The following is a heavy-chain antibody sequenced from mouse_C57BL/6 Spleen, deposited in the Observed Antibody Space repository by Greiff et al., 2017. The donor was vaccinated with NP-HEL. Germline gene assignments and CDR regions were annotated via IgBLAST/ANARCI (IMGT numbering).Heavy chain of an antibody. CDR3: ASFPTGSSPYWYFDV. Sequence: EVKLVESGGGLVKPGGSLKLSCAASGFTFSDYGMHWVRQAPEKGLEWVAYISSGSSTIYYADTVKGRFTISRDNAKNTLFLQMTSLRSEDTAMYYCASFPTGSSPYWYFDVWGTGTTVTVSS. J-gene: IGHJ1*03. CDR1: GFTFSDYG. CDR2: ISSGSSTI. D-gene: IGHD1-1*01. V-gene: IGHV5-17*01.